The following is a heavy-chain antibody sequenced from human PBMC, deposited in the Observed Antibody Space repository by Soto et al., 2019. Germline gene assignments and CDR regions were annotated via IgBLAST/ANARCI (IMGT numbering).Heavy chain of an antibody. CDR2: ISYDGSNK. Sequence: GGSLRLSCAASGFTFSSYGMHWVRQAPGKGLEWVAVISYDGSNKYYADSVKGRFTISRDNSKNTLYLQMNSLRAEDTAVYYCAKSITIFGVVSYGFDYWGQGTLVTVSS. J-gene: IGHJ4*02. D-gene: IGHD3-3*01. CDR3: AKSITIFGVVSYGFDY. CDR1: GFTFSSYG. V-gene: IGHV3-30*18.